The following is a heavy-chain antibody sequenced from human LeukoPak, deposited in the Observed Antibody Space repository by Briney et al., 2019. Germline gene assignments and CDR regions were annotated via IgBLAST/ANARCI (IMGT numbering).Heavy chain of an antibody. V-gene: IGHV4-59*01. CDR3: ARQAYCGGDCYWGSYYFDY. D-gene: IGHD2-21*02. CDR1: GGSISSYY. Sequence: PSETLSLTCTVSGGSISSYYWSWIRQPPGKGLEWIGYIYYSGSTNYNPSLKSRVTISVDTSKNQFSLKLSSVTSADTAVYYCARQAYCGGDCYWGSYYFDYWGQGTLVTVSS. J-gene: IGHJ4*02. CDR2: IYYSGST.